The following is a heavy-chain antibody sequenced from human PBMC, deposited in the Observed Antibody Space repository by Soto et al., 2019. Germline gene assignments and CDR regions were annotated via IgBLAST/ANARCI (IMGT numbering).Heavy chain of an antibody. J-gene: IGHJ6*03. CDR1: GFNGSTKY. Sequence: EVKLVESGGGLVQPGGSLRLSCAASGFNGSTKYMSWVRQAPGKGLEWVAVIYSGGSTYYADSVKGRLTISRDNSKNTLLLQKNSRRAEDNAVVYCSRVLWVGVRNYYYYYMDVWGKGTTVTVSS. CDR2: IYSGGST. CDR3: SRVLWVGVRNYYYYYMDV. V-gene: IGHV3-66*01. D-gene: IGHD2-21*01.